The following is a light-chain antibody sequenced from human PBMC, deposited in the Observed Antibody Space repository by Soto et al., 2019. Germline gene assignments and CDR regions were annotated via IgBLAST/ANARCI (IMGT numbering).Light chain of an antibody. Sequence: DIQMTQSPSTLSASVGDRVTITCRASQSISSWLAWYQQKPGKAPKLLIYKASSLESGVPSRFSGSGSGTEFTLTISSLQPEDFASYYCQQFNSYPRSTFGQGTRLEIK. CDR1: QSISSW. CDR2: KAS. J-gene: IGKJ5*01. V-gene: IGKV1-5*03. CDR3: QQFNSYPRST.